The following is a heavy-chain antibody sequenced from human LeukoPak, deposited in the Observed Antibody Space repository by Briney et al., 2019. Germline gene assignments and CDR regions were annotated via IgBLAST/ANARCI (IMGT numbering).Heavy chain of an antibody. Sequence: PGGSLRLSCEVSGFTFSNFAMSWVRPAPGKGLEWISAISDSAAKTYYADSVKGRFTISRDNAKNTVFLQMNSLRAEDTALYYCAKEDHGTYSTAFDYWGQGTLVTVSS. J-gene: IGHJ4*02. CDR2: ISDSAAKT. CDR3: AKEDHGTYSTAFDY. V-gene: IGHV3-23*01. D-gene: IGHD1-26*01. CDR1: GFTFSNFA.